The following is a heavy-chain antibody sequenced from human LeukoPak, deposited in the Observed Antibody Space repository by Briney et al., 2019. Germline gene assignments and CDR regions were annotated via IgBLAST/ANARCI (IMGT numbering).Heavy chain of an antibody. V-gene: IGHV4-31*03. D-gene: IGHD5-18*01. Sequence: SETLSLTCTVPGGSISSGNYYWSWIRQHPGKGLEWIGYIYYSGNTYYNPSLKSRVTISVDTSKNQFSLKLSSVTAADTAVYYCARALVDTAAIPFDYWGQGTLVTVSS. CDR1: GGSISSGNYY. CDR3: ARALVDTAAIPFDY. CDR2: IYYSGNT. J-gene: IGHJ4*02.